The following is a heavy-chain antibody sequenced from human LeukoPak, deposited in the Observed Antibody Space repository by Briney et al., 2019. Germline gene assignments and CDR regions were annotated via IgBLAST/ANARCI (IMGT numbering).Heavy chain of an antibody. CDR3: ARHYYGSGSYRY. J-gene: IGHJ4*02. D-gene: IGHD3-10*01. CDR1: GGSFSGYY. V-gene: IGHV4-34*01. CDR2: INHSGST. Sequence: TSETLSLTCAVYGGSFSGYYWSWIRQPPGKGLEWIGEINHSGSTNYNPSLKSRVTISVDTSKNQFSLKLSSVTAADTAVYYCARHYYGSGSYRYWGQGTLVTVSS.